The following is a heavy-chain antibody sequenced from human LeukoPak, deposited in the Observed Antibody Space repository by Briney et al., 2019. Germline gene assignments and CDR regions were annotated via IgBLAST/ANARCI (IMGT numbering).Heavy chain of an antibody. V-gene: IGHV3-21*01. CDR2: ISSSSSYI. Sequence: PGGSLRLSCAASGFTFSSYSMNWVRQAPGKGLEWVSSISSSSSYIYYADSVKGRFTISRDNAKNSLYLQMNSLRAEDTAVYYCARGFASYYYMDVWGKGTTVTVSS. D-gene: IGHD3-10*01. J-gene: IGHJ6*03. CDR3: ARGFASYYYMDV. CDR1: GFTFSSYS.